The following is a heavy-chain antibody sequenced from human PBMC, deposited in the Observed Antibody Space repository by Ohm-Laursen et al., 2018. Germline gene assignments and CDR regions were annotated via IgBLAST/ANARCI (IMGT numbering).Heavy chain of an antibody. Sequence: SLRLSCAASGFIFSNYWMSWVRQAPGKGLEWVANIKQDGSEKKYVDSVKGRFTISRDNAKNSLYLQMNSLRSEDTAVYYCARGYYDSSDGYWGQGTLVTVSS. CDR3: ARGYYDSSDGY. CDR1: GFIFSNYW. D-gene: IGHD3-22*01. J-gene: IGHJ4*02. CDR2: IKQDGSEK. V-gene: IGHV3-7*03.